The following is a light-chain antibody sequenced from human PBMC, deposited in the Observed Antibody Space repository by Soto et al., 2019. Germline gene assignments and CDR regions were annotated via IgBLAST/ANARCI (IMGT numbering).Light chain of an antibody. CDR2: DVS. Sequence: QSALTQPASVSGSPGQSITISCTGTSSDVGGYTYVSWYQQHPGKAPKLMLYDVSNRPSGVSNRFSGSKSGNTASLTISGLQAEDEADYSCSSYTSSSTEVFGTGTTLTVL. CDR1: SSDVGGYTY. J-gene: IGLJ1*01. V-gene: IGLV2-14*01. CDR3: SSYTSSSTEV.